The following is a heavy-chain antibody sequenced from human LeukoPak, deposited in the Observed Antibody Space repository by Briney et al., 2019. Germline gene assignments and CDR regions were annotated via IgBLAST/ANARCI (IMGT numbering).Heavy chain of an antibody. CDR1: GFTFSSYN. V-gene: IGHV3-21*01. Sequence: GGSLRLSCAASGFTFSSYNMNWVRQAPGKGLEWVSSISSSSSYIYYADSVKGRFTISRDSAKNSLYLQMNSLRAEDTAVYYCARDTEYYDILTAYYTGYFDYWGQGTLVTVSS. CDR3: ARDTEYYDILTAYYTGYFDY. D-gene: IGHD3-9*01. J-gene: IGHJ4*02. CDR2: ISSSSSYI.